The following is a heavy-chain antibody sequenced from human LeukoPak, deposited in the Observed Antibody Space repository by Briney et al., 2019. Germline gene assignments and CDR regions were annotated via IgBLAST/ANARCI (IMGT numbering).Heavy chain of an antibody. CDR1: GFTFNSYA. V-gene: IGHV3-23*01. CDR3: AREGGSSPWSRYQYYMDV. CDR2: ISGSGDRT. Sequence: GGSLRLSCAASGFTFNSYAMSWVRQAPGKGLEWVSAISGSGDRTFYADSVKGRLTISRDNSKNTLYLQLNTVRAEDTALYYCAREGGSSPWSRYQYYMDVWGKGTTVTVSS. J-gene: IGHJ6*03. D-gene: IGHD6-13*01.